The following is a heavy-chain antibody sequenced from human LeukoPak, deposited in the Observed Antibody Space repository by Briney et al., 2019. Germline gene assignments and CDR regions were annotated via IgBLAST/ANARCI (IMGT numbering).Heavy chain of an antibody. J-gene: IGHJ4*02. CDR2: ISYSGST. V-gene: IGHV4-31*03. CDR3: ARDRSYFIFDY. CDR1: GGSISSGGYY. D-gene: IGHD3-10*01. Sequence: SQTLSLTCNVSGGSISSGGYYWSWIRQHPGKGLEWIGYISYSGSTYYNPSLKSRVTISVDTSKSQFSLKLSSVTAADTAVYYCARDRSYFIFDYWGQGTLVTVSS.